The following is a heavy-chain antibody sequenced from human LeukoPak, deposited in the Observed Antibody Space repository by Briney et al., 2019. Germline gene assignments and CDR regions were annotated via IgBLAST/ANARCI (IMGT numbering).Heavy chain of an antibody. CDR2: IRSKAYGGTT. CDR1: GFTFSTYA. V-gene: IGHV3-49*04. J-gene: IGHJ4*02. Sequence: GGSLRLSCAASGFTFSTYAMSWVRQAPGKGLEWVGFIRSKAYGGTTEYAASVKGRFTISRDDSKSIAYLQMNSLKTEDTAVYYRTRESITMIVGFDYWGQGTLVTVSS. CDR3: TRESITMIVGFDY. D-gene: IGHD3-22*01.